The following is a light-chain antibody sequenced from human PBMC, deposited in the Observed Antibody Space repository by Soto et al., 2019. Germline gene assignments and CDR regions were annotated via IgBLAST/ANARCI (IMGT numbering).Light chain of an antibody. J-gene: IGKJ2*01. Sequence: DIHMTQSPSSLSASIGDRVTITCRASQSISTNLNWYQQKPGTAPKLLIFSASTLQSGVPSRFSGSGSGTNFTLTISSLQPEDFATYHCQQSYSSHTYGQGTKLEIK. CDR3: QQSYSSHT. CDR2: SAS. V-gene: IGKV1-39*01. CDR1: QSISTN.